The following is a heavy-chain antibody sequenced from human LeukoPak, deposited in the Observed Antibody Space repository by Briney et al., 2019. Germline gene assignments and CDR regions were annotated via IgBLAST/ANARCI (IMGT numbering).Heavy chain of an antibody. V-gene: IGHV4-4*07. CDR1: GGSISNYY. J-gene: IGHJ3*02. CDR3: ARLRPMGGSFPDSFDI. CDR2: IYTSGST. D-gene: IGHD1-26*01. Sequence: SETLSLTCTVSGGSISNYYWSWIRQPAGKGLEWIGRIYTSGSTNYNSSLKSRLTTSVDTSKNQFSLKLSSVAAADTAVYYCARLRPMGGSFPDSFDIWGQGTMVTVSS.